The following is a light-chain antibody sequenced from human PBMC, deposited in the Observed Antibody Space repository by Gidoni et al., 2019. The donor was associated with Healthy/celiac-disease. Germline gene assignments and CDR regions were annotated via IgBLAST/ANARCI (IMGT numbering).Light chain of an antibody. CDR3: MQALQTPLT. Sequence: ETGLTQSLRSLRVTPGKPASISCMSSLSLLHSNGYNYLDWYLQRPGQSQPLLIYLGSNRASGVPYRFSGSGSGTGFTQKISRVEAEDVGVYYCMQALQTPLTFGRGTKLEIK. V-gene: IGKV2-28*01. J-gene: IGKJ2*01. CDR1: LSLLHSNGYNY. CDR2: LGS.